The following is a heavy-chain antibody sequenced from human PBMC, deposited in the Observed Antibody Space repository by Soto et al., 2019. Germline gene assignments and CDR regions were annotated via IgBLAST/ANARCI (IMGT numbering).Heavy chain of an antibody. Sequence: GGSLRLSCAASGFTFSSYAMSWVRQAPGKGLEWVSAISGSGGSTYYADSVKGRFTISRDNSKNTLYLQMNSLRAEDTALYYGAKLGQESGSFGYWGREPWSPSPQ. J-gene: IGHJ4*02. CDR2: ISGSGGST. CDR1: GFTFSSYA. D-gene: IGHD3-10*01. CDR3: AKLGQESGSFGY. V-gene: IGHV3-23*01.